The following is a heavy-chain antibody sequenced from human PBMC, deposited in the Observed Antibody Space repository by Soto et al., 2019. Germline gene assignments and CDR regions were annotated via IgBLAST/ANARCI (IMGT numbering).Heavy chain of an antibody. J-gene: IGHJ5*02. D-gene: IGHD3-9*01. Sequence: SETLSLTCTVSGGSISSYYWSWIRQPPGKGLEWIGYIYYSGSTNYNPSLKSRVTISVDTSKNQFSLKLSSVTAADTAVYYCARSRVYDILTWFDPWGQGTLVTVSS. CDR1: GGSISSYY. V-gene: IGHV4-59*01. CDR2: IYYSGST. CDR3: ARSRVYDILTWFDP.